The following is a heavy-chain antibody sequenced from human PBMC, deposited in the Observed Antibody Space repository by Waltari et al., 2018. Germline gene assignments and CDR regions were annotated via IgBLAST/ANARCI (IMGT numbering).Heavy chain of an antibody. V-gene: IGHV3-21*01. CDR2: ISSGSTYI. J-gene: IGHJ5*02. D-gene: IGHD3-3*01. Sequence: DVQLVESGGGPVKPGESLRLSCVASGFTFSSYRRNWVRQAPGKGLDWVSSISSGSTYIYYADSVKGRFTISRDDAKNSLFLQMNSLRDEDTAVYYCGRDWSGWDTWGQGTLVTVSS. CDR1: GFTFSSYR. CDR3: GRDWSGWDT.